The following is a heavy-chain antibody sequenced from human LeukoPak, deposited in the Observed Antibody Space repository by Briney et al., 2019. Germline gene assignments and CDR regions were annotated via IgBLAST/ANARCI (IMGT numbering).Heavy chain of an antibody. D-gene: IGHD2-21*02. CDR2: ISWNSGSI. CDR3: AKERAVVTTYYYYGMDV. CDR1: GFTFDDYA. J-gene: IGHJ6*02. V-gene: IGHV3-9*01. Sequence: GGSLRLSCAASGFTFDDYAMHWVRQAPGNGLEWVSGISWNSGSIGYADSVKGRFTISRDNAKNSLYLQMNSLRAEDTAVYYCAKERAVVTTYYYYGMDVWGQGTTVTVSS.